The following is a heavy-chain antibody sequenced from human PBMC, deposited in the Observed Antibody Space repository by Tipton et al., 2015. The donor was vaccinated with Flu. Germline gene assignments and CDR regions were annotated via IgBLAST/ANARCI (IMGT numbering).Heavy chain of an antibody. D-gene: IGHD2-15*01. CDR1: GFTFSSHN. V-gene: IGHV3-30-3*02. CDR2: ISYDGSNK. CDR3: VRGAGHCSGGSCAMAGFDI. J-gene: IGHJ3*02. Sequence: SGFTFSSHNIHWVRQAPGKGLEWVGVISYDGSNKYYADSVKGRFSMSRDNSENTLYLQMNSLRPEDTAVYYCVRGAGHCSGGSCAMAGFDIWGQGTMVTVSS.